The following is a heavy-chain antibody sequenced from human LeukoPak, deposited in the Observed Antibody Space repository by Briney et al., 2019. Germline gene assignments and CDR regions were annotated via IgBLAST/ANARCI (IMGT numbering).Heavy chain of an antibody. CDR3: ARDGRKCYDFWSGYFWYMDV. V-gene: IGHV3-33*01. CDR1: GFTFSSYA. CDR2: IWYDGSNE. Sequence: GGSLRLSCAASGFTFSSYAMHWVRQAPGKGLQWVAVIWYDGSNEYYADSVKGRFTISRDNSKNTLYLQMNSLRAEDTAVYYCARDGRKCYDFWSGYFWYMDVWGKGTTVTVSS. J-gene: IGHJ6*03. D-gene: IGHD3-3*01.